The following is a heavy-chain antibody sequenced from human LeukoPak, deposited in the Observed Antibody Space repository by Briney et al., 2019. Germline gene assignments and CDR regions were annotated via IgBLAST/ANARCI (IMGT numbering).Heavy chain of an antibody. CDR1: GFTFSSYA. D-gene: IGHD3-3*01. Sequence: QPGGSLRLTCAASGFTFSSYAMSWVRQAPGKGLVWVSAISGSGGSTYYADSVKGRFTISRDNSKNTLYLQMNSLRAEDTAVYYCAKDRYYDFWSGQSEPQNWFDPWGQGTLVTVSS. CDR3: AKDRYYDFWSGQSEPQNWFDP. CDR2: ISGSGGST. V-gene: IGHV3-23*01. J-gene: IGHJ5*02.